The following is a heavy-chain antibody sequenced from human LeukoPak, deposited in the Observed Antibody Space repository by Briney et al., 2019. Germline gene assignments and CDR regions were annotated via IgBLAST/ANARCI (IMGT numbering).Heavy chain of an antibody. Sequence: SETLSLTCTVSGGSISSGSYYWSWIRQPAGKGLEWIGRIYASGTTNFNPSLKSRVTISIDTSKNQFSLKLSSVTAADTAVYYCARGARRGGSYYFEYWGQGTLVTVSS. V-gene: IGHV4-61*02. CDR1: GGSISSGSYY. CDR2: IYASGTT. CDR3: ARGARRGGSYYFEY. D-gene: IGHD1-26*01. J-gene: IGHJ4*02.